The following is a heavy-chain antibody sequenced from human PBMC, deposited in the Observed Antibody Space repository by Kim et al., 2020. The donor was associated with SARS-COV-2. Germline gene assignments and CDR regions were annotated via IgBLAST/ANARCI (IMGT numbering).Heavy chain of an antibody. V-gene: IGHV1-18*01. CDR3: ARDQLSSGWARGYDY. D-gene: IGHD6-19*01. J-gene: IGHJ4*02. Sequence: QKLQGRVPLTTDTSTSTAYMELRSLRSDDTAVYYCARDQLSSGWARGYDYWGQGTLVTVSS.